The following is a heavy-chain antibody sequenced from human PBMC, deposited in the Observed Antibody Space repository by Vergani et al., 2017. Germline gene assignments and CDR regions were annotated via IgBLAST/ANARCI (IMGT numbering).Heavy chain of an antibody. CDR2: INPNSGGT. Sequence: QVQLVQSGAEVKKPGASVKVSCTASGYTFTGYNMHWVRLAPGPGHEWMGWINPNSGGTNYAQKFQGRGTMTRDTSISTDYMVLSRLRSADTAVYYYGRERGIAVAGKRDYWGQGTLVTVSS. CDR3: GRERGIAVAGKRDY. D-gene: IGHD6-19*01. J-gene: IGHJ4*02. V-gene: IGHV1-2*02. CDR1: GYTFTGYN.